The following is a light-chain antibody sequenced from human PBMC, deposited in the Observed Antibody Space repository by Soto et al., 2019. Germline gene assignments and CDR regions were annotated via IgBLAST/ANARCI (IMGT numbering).Light chain of an antibody. V-gene: IGKV3-11*01. CDR2: DAS. Sequence: DIVLTQSPATLSLSLGERVTITCRASQTVSRYLAWYQQQPGQAPKLLIYDASNRATGIPARFSGSGSGTDFTRTISSLEPEEFAVYYCQQRSNDMYTFGQGTKLEIK. CDR3: QQRSNDMYT. J-gene: IGKJ2*01. CDR1: QTVSRY.